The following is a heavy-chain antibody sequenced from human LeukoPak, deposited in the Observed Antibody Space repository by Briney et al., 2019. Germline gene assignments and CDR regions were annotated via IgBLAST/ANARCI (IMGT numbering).Heavy chain of an antibody. CDR3: TSRDDYGDF. CDR2: IWCDGSNR. Sequence: PGGSLRLSCAASGFTFSKYGMHWVRQAPGKGLEWVAAIWCDGSNRYYADSVKGRFTISRDNAKNSLYLQMNSPRAEDTSLYYCTSRDDYGDFWGQGTLVTVSS. J-gene: IGHJ4*02. V-gene: IGHV3-33*01. CDR1: GFTFSKYG.